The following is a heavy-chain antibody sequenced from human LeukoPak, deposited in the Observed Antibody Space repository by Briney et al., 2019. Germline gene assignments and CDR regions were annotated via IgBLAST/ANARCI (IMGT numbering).Heavy chain of an antibody. Sequence: ASVKVSCKASGYTFIKYDTHWVRQAPGQGLEWMGWISAYNGNTNYAQKLQGRVTMTTDTSTSTAYMELRRLRSDDTAVYYCATLMTTVTTSSRIDYWGQGALVTVSS. CDR3: ATLMTTVTTSSRIDY. V-gene: IGHV1-18*01. CDR1: GYTFIKYD. CDR2: ISAYNGNT. D-gene: IGHD4-11*01. J-gene: IGHJ4*02.